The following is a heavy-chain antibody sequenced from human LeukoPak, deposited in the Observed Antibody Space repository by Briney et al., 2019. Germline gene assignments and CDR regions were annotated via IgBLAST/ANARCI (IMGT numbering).Heavy chain of an antibody. V-gene: IGHV1-2*02. D-gene: IGHD6-13*01. Sequence: ASVKVSCKASGYTFTGYYMHWVRQAPGQGLEWMGWINPNSGGTNYAQKLQGRVTMTRDTSISTAYMELSRLRSDDTAVYYCARTIAAAGIVLRAFDIWGQGTMATVSS. J-gene: IGHJ3*02. CDR2: INPNSGGT. CDR3: ARTIAAAGIVLRAFDI. CDR1: GYTFTGYY.